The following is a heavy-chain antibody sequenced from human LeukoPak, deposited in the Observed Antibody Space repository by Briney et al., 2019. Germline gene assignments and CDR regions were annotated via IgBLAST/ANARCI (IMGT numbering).Heavy chain of an antibody. D-gene: IGHD3-10*01. CDR1: GGSISSYY. V-gene: IGHV4-59*08. CDR2: IYYSGRT. Sequence: SETLSLTCTVSGGSISSYYWSWIRQPPGKGLEWIGYIYYSGRTNYNPSLKSRITISVDTSKKQFSLKLSSVTAADTAVYYCAGLEDYGSGSYVDWFDPWGQGTLVTVSS. J-gene: IGHJ5*02. CDR3: AGLEDYGSGSYVDWFDP.